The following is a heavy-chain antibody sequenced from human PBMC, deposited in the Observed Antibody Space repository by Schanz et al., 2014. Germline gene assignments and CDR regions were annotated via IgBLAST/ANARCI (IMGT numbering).Heavy chain of an antibody. D-gene: IGHD5-18*01. Sequence: QVQLVQSGAEVKKPGSSVKVSCKASGGTFSTYTISWVRQAPGQGLEWMGRIIPILGIANYAQKFQGRVTMTTDTSTSTAYMELRSLRSDDTALYYCTRGGYSYALSAFDIWGQGTMVTVSS. CDR3: TRGGYSYALSAFDI. V-gene: IGHV1-69*02. CDR2: IIPILGIA. CDR1: GGTFSTYT. J-gene: IGHJ3*02.